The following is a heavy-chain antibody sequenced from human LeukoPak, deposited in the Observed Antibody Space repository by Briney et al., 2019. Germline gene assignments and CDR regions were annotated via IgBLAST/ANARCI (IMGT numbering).Heavy chain of an antibody. CDR3: ARDRNGDYDY. CDR2: IYSGGST. V-gene: IGHV3-66*01. J-gene: IGHJ4*02. CDR1: GFTVSSNY. Sequence: GGSLRLSCAASGFTVSSNYMSWVHQAPGKGLEWVSVIYSGGSTYYADSVKDRFPISRDNSKNTLYLQMNSLRAEDTAVYYCARDRNGDYDYWGQGTLVTVSS. D-gene: IGHD4-17*01.